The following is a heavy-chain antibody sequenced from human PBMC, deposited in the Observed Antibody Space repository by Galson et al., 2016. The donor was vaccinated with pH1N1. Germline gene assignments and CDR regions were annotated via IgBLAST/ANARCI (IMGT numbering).Heavy chain of an antibody. D-gene: IGHD3-9*01. CDR2: ISYDGSDK. V-gene: IGHV3-30*18. CDR1: GFRFSSYG. J-gene: IGHJ4*01. Sequence: SLRLSCAASGFRFSSYGMHWVRQAPGKGLEWVAGISYDGSDKFYADSVKGRFTISRDNSKNTLYLLMDSLRYDDTAVYYCAKDQSVFDLPIDYW. CDR3: AKDQSVFDLPIDY.